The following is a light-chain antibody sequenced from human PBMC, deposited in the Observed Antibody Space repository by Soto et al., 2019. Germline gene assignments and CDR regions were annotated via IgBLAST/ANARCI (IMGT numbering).Light chain of an antibody. V-gene: IGLV2-14*01. CDR2: AVS. CDR1: SSDAGGYNY. J-gene: IGLJ1*01. Sequence: HSVLTQPASMYGSAGQSIAISCTGTSSDAGGYNYVCWSQQHPGKAPKLIIYAVSNPPSGVSSRFSCSKSVNTASLTSSGLQAEDKADYCGSSYRSSSTPEGFGPGTKGTVL. CDR3: SSYRSSSTPEG.